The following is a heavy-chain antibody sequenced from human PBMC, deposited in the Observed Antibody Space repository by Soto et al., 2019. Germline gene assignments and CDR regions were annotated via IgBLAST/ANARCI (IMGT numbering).Heavy chain of an antibody. CDR2: INPATGAA. V-gene: IGHV1-2*02. D-gene: IGHD3-3*01. CDR3: ARGGGVGVAGSAAFDM. CDR1: GYPVTAYY. J-gene: IGHJ3*02. Sequence: QLHLVQSGAVVKKPGASVTVSCSASGYPVTAYYMHWVRQAPGRGLEWMGGINPATGAAKYTQTFQGRVTMTRGTSTSTGFMELGGLTSEDTAVFFCARGGGVGVAGSAAFDMWGQGTLVTVSS.